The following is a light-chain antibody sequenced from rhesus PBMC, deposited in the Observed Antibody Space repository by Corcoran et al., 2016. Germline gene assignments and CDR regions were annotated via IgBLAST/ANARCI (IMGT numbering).Light chain of an antibody. CDR2: KAS. Sequence: DIQMTQSPSSLSASVGDRVTITFRASQGISSWLAWYQQKPGKAPNLLIYKASSLPSGVPSRFSGIGAGTDCTLTISSLQPEDFATYYCQQYNSAPPTFGQGTKVEIK. CDR3: QQYNSAPPT. V-gene: IGKV1-21*01. J-gene: IGKJ1*01. CDR1: QGISSW.